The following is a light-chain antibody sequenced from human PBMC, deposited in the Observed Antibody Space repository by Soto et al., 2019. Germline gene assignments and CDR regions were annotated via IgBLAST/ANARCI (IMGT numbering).Light chain of an antibody. J-gene: IGLJ2*01. CDR3: AACESSLSIAV. CDR1: TSNIGYNF. Sequence: QSVLTQPPSVSAAPGQRVTISCSGSTSNIGYNFVSWYQQFPGAAPKLLIFENDKRVSGTPDRFSGSKSGTSGTLAITGLQTGYEADSYCAACESSLSIAVFGGGTKHTVL. V-gene: IGLV1-51*02. CDR2: END.